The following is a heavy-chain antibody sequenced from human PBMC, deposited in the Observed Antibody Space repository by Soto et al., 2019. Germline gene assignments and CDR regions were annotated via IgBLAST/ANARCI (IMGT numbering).Heavy chain of an antibody. CDR1: GGSFSGYY. D-gene: IGHD3-16*01. V-gene: IGHV4-34*01. J-gene: IGHJ6*03. CDR3: ARGPGNYDYIWGSYGRYYYYMDV. CDR2: INHSGST. Sequence: SETLSLTCAVYGGSFSGYYWSWIRQPPGKGLEWIGVINHSGSTNYNPSLKSRVTISVDTSKNQFSLKLSSVTAADTAVYYCARGPGNYDYIWGSYGRYYYYMDVWGEGTTVTVSS.